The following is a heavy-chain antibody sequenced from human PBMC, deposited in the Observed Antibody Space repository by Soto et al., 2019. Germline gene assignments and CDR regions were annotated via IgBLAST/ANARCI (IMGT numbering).Heavy chain of an antibody. J-gene: IGHJ6*02. V-gene: IGHV1-69*13. Sequence: GASVKVSCKASGGTFSSYAISWVRQAPGQGLEWMGGIIPIFGTANYAQKFQGRVTITADESTSTAYMELSSLRSEDTAVYYCARVMVVVATRYYYYYYGMDVWGQGTTVTVSS. CDR1: GGTFSSYA. CDR2: IIPIFGTA. CDR3: ARVMVVVATRYYYYYYGMDV. D-gene: IGHD2-15*01.